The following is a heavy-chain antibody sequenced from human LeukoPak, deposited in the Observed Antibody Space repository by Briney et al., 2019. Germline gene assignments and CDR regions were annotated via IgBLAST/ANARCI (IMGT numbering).Heavy chain of an antibody. CDR2: ISDSGGST. Sequence: GGSLRLSCAVSGITLSNYGMSWVRQAPGKGLEWVAGISDSGGSTKYADSVKGRFTIARDNRKNTLYLQMNSLRAEDTAVYFCAKRGVVIRVVLVGFHKEAYYFESWGQGALVTVSS. CDR3: AKRGVVIRVVLVGFHKEAYYFES. D-gene: IGHD3/OR15-3a*01. J-gene: IGHJ4*02. V-gene: IGHV3-23*01. CDR1: GITLSNYG.